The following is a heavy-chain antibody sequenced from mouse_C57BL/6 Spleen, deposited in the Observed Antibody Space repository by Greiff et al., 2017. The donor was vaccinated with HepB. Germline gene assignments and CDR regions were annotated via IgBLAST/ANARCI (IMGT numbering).Heavy chain of an antibody. CDR3: ARPPSVYYVNYRTFSWFAY. CDR2: ISSGSSTI. Sequence: EVKLMESGGGLVKPGGSLKLSCAASGFTFSDYGMHWVRQAPEKGLEWVAYISSGSSTIYYADTVKGRFTISRDNAKNTLFLQMTSLRSEDTAMYYCARPPSVYYVNYRTFSWFAYWGQGTLVTVSA. J-gene: IGHJ3*01. CDR1: GFTFSDYG. V-gene: IGHV5-17*01. D-gene: IGHD2-1*01.